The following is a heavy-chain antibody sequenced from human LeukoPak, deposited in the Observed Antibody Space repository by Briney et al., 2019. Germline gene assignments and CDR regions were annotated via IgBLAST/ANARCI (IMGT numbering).Heavy chain of an antibody. CDR2: FDPEDGET. D-gene: IGHD3-10*01. CDR1: GYTLTELS. Sequence: ASVKVSCKFSGYTLTELSMRWVRQAPGKGLEWMGGFDPEDGETIYAQKFQGRVTMTEDTSTDTAYMELSSLRSEDTAVYYCATGNWRRWFGEPPFDYWGQGTLVTVSS. CDR3: ATGNWRRWFGEPPFDY. V-gene: IGHV1-24*01. J-gene: IGHJ4*02.